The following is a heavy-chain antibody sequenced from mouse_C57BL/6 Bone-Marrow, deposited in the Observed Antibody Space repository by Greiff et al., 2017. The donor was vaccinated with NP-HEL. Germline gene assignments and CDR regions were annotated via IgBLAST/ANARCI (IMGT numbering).Heavy chain of an antibody. D-gene: IGHD1-1*01. Sequence: VKVVESGAELVKPGASVKISCKASGYAFSSYWMNWVKERPGKGLEWIGQIYPGDGDTKYNGKFKGKAKLTADKSSSTAYMHVSSLTSEDSAVYFCARGDYGSSRFGYAMDYWGQGTSVTVSS. J-gene: IGHJ4*01. CDR3: ARGDYGSSRFGYAMDY. V-gene: IGHV1-80*01. CDR1: GYAFSSYW. CDR2: IYPGDGDT.